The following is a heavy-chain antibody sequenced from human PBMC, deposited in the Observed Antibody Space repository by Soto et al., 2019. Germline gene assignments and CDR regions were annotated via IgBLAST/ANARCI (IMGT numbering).Heavy chain of an antibody. CDR1: GFSLSTTGVA. D-gene: IGHD2-15*01. J-gene: IGHJ4*02. Sequence: QITLKESGPTLVKPTQTLTLTCSFSGFSLSTTGVAVGWIRQPPGKALECLVLIYWDDDKRYSPSLKSRLTITRDNYKNQVVLTMTAMDPVDTATYYCAHRVDYRGSWNTGYFDYWGQGTLVTVSS. CDR2: IYWDDDK. V-gene: IGHV2-5*02. CDR3: AHRVDYRGSWNTGYFDY.